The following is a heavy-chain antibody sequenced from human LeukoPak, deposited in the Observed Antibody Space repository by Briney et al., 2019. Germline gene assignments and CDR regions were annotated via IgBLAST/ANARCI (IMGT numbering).Heavy chain of an antibody. CDR3: ARDGNGDYSDY. Sequence: GASVKVSCKASGYTFTSYGISWVREAPGQGLEWMGWISAYNGNTNYAQNLHGRVTMTTETSTSPAYMELRSLRSDDTAVYYCARDGNGDYSDYWGQGTPVTVSS. D-gene: IGHD1-1*01. CDR1: GYTFTSYG. J-gene: IGHJ4*02. V-gene: IGHV1-18*01. CDR2: ISAYNGNT.